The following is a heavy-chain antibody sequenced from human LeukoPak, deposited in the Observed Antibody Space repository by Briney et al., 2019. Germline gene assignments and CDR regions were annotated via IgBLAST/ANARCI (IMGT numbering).Heavy chain of an antibody. Sequence: SETLSLTCSVSGGSISSYYWSWIRPPAGKGLQWIGRVHRSGNTNYNPSLQSRVTMSVDTSKNQISLRLKFVTAADTAVYYCARDDFEYSVHYGMDVWGQGTAVTVSS. V-gene: IGHV4-4*07. CDR2: VHRSGNT. CDR1: GGSISSYY. J-gene: IGHJ6*02. D-gene: IGHD3-9*01. CDR3: ARDDFEYSVHYGMDV.